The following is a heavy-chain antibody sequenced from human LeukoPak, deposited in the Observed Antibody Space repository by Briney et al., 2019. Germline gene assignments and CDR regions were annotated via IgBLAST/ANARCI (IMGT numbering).Heavy chain of an antibody. CDR1: RGSFSGYY. CDR2: INHRGST. D-gene: IGHD6-19*01. V-gene: IGHV4-34*01. Sequence: SETLSLTCAVYRGSFSGYYWSWIGQPPGKGLEWIGEINHRGSTNDNPSLKSRVTISVDTSKNQFSLKLSSVTAADTAVYYCARGPSSLFSSGWYGWFDPWGQGTLVTVSS. J-gene: IGHJ5*02. CDR3: ARGPSSLFSSGWYGWFDP.